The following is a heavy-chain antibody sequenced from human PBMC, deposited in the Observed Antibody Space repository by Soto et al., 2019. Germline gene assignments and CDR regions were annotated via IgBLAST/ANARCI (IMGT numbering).Heavy chain of an antibody. CDR3: ARDLRRYCSGGSCSTTDDY. V-gene: IGHV3-48*01. J-gene: IGHJ4*02. Sequence: GGSLRLSCAASGFTFSSYSMNWVRQAPGKGLEWVSYISSSSSTIYYADSVKGRFTISRDNAKNSLYLQMNSLRAEDTAVYYCARDLRRYCSGGSCSTTDDYWGQGTLVTVSS. CDR2: ISSSSSTI. D-gene: IGHD2-15*01. CDR1: GFTFSSYS.